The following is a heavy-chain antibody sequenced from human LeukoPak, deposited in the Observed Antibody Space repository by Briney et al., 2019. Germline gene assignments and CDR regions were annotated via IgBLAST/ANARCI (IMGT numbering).Heavy chain of an antibody. CDR2: IYYGGGT. J-gene: IGHJ4*02. Sequence: SETLSLTCTVSGGSINDYYWSWIRQPPGKGLEWIGSIYYGGGTHYNPSLKSRATIFLDTSMNQFSLRLTSVTAADTALYFCARESFEEPGTMDHWGQGTLVSVSS. V-gene: IGHV4-59*08. CDR1: GGSINDYY. CDR3: ARESFEEPGTMDH. D-gene: IGHD4/OR15-4a*01.